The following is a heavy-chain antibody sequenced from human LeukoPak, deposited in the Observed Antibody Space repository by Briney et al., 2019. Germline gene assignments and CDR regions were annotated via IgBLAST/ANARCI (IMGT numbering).Heavy chain of an antibody. CDR2: IYYSGST. V-gene: IGHV4-59*01. CDR3: ARDLWADYYGMDV. D-gene: IGHD3/OR15-3a*01. J-gene: IGHJ6*02. CDR1: GGSISSYY. Sequence: TSSETLSLTCTVSGGSISSYYWSWTRQPPGKGLEWIGYIYYSGSTNYNPSLKSRVTISVDTSKNQFSLKLSSVTAADTAVYYCARDLWADYYGMDVWGQGTTVTVSS.